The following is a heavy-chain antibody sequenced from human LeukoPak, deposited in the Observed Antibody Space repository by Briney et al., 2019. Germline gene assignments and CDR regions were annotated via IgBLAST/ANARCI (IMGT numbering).Heavy chain of an antibody. Sequence: EGSLRLSCAASGFTFSSYGMHWVRQAPGKGLEWVTFIRYDGSHKYYADSVKGRFTISRDNSKNTLYLQMSSLRTEDTAVYYCARDMYYYGSGSPYYYYYYMDVWGKGITVTISS. CDR1: GFTFSSYG. CDR2: IRYDGSHK. J-gene: IGHJ6*03. D-gene: IGHD3-10*01. V-gene: IGHV3-30*02. CDR3: ARDMYYYGSGSPYYYYYYMDV.